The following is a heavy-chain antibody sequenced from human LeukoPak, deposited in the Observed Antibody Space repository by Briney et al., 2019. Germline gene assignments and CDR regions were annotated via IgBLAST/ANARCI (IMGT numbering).Heavy chain of an antibody. J-gene: IGHJ4*02. CDR3: ARAGGGANFDY. V-gene: IGHV3-21*01. Sequence: PGGSLRLSCAASGFTFSSYSMNWVRQAPGKGLEWVSSISSSSSYIYYADSVKGRFAISRDNAKNSLYLQMNSLRAEDTAVYYCARAGGGANFDYWGQGTLVTVSS. D-gene: IGHD3-16*01. CDR2: ISSSSSYI. CDR1: GFTFSSYS.